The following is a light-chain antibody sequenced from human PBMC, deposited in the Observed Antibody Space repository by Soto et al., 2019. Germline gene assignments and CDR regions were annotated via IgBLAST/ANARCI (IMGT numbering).Light chain of an antibody. CDR2: EGS. CDR1: SSDVGSDNL. J-gene: IGLJ2*01. CDR3: CSYAGSSNAI. Sequence: QSALTQPASVSGSPGQSITISCTGTSSDVGSDNLVSWYQQHPGKAPKLMICEGSKRPSGVSNRFSGSKSGNTASLTISGLQAEDDADYYCCSYAGSSNAIFGGGTKVTV. V-gene: IGLV2-23*01.